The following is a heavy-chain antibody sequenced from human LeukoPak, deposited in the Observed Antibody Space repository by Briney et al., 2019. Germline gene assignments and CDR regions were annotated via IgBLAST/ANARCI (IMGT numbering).Heavy chain of an antibody. Sequence: GGSLRLSCAASGFTFSSFSMNWVRQAPGKGLEWVAFIRYDGSNKYYADSVKGRFIISRDNSKNTLYLQMNSLRAEDTAVYYCAKERSFMVAFDYWGQGTLVTVSS. J-gene: IGHJ4*02. CDR3: AKERSFMVAFDY. CDR1: GFTFSSFS. CDR2: IRYDGSNK. D-gene: IGHD3-10*01. V-gene: IGHV3-30*02.